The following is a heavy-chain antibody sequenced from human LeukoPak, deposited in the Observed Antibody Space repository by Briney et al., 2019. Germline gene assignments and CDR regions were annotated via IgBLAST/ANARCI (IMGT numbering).Heavy chain of an antibody. CDR3: ARGLEYKYGFYYFDY. V-gene: IGHV6-1*01. CDR2: TYYRSKWYN. J-gene: IGHJ4*02. D-gene: IGHD5-18*01. Sequence: SQTLSLTCAIAGDSVSSNSVAWNWIRQSPSRGLEWVGRTYYRSKWYNDYAIAVKSRITVNPGTSKNQFSLQLNSVTPEDTAVYYCARGLEYKYGFYYFDYWGQGTLVTVSS. CDR1: GDSVSSNSVA.